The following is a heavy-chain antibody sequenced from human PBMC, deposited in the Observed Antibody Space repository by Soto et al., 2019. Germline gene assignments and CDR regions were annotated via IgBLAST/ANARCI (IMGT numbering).Heavy chain of an antibody. V-gene: IGHV1-24*01. CDR3: ATEATMVRGVDIYYYYYGMDV. CDR1: GYTLTELS. D-gene: IGHD3-10*01. J-gene: IGHJ6*02. CDR2: FDPEDGET. Sequence: SVKVSCKVSGYTLTELSMHWVRQAPGKGLEWMGGFDPEDGETIYAQKFQGRVTMTEDTSTDTAYMELSSLRSEDTAVYYCATEATMVRGVDIYYYYYGMDVWGQGTTVTVSS.